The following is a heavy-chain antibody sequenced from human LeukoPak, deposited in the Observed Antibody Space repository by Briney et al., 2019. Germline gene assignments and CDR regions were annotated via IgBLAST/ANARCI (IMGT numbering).Heavy chain of an antibody. Sequence: SVKVSCKASRGTFSSYAISWVRQAPGQGLEWMGRIIPIFGTANYAQKFQGRVTITTDESTSTAYMELSSLRSEDTAVYYCARGVPPNYYDFWSGYALFDYWGQGTLVTVSS. J-gene: IGHJ4*02. V-gene: IGHV1-69*05. CDR3: ARGVPPNYYDFWSGYALFDY. CDR2: IIPIFGTA. CDR1: RGTFSSYA. D-gene: IGHD3-3*01.